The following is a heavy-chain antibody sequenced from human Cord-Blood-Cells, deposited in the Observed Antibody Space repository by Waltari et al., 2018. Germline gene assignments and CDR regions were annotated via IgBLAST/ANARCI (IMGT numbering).Heavy chain of an antibody. J-gene: IGHJ4*02. CDR1: GYTFTSYS. CDR2: INPSGGST. D-gene: IGHD3-3*01. Sequence: QVQLVQSGAEVKKPGASVKVSCKASGYTFTSYSMHWVRQAPGQGLGGMGIINPSGGSTSYAQKFQGRVTMTRDTSTSTVYMELSSLRSEDTAVYYCARVRGTIFGVVKYYFDYWGQGTLVTVSS. V-gene: IGHV1-46*01. CDR3: ARVRGTIFGVVKYYFDY.